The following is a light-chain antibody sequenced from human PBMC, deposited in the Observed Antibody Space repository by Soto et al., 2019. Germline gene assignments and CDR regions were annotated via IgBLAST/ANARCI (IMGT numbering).Light chain of an antibody. CDR3: TSFTSGSTPYV. J-gene: IGLJ1*01. V-gene: IGLV2-14*03. CDR1: SSDFGGYNY. Sequence: ALTQPASVSGSPGQSITISCAGTSSDFGGYNYVSWYQQLPGKAPQLVIYDVTHRPSGVSDRFSGSRSGNTASLTISGLQAEDEADYYCTSFTSGSTPYVLGTGTKVTVL. CDR2: DVT.